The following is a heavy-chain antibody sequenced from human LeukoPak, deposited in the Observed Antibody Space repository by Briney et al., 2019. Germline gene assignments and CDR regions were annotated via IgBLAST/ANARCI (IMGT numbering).Heavy chain of an antibody. CDR1: GGSISSSSYY. CDR3: ARRGSRYFDY. V-gene: IGHV4-39*01. CDR2: IYYSGST. J-gene: IGHJ4*02. Sequence: SETLSLTCTVSGGSISSSSYYWGWIRQPPGKGLEWIGSIYYSGSTYYNPSLKSRVTISVDTSKNQFSLKLSSVTAADTAVYCCARRGSRYFDYWGQGTLVTVSS.